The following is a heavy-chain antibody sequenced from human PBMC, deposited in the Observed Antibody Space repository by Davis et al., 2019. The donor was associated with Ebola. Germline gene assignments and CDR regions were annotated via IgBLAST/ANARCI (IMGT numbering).Heavy chain of an antibody. CDR2: ISGSGGST. D-gene: IGHD2-15*01. V-gene: IGHV3-23*01. Sequence: PGGSLRLSCAASGFTFSSYAMSWVRQAPGKGLEWVSAISGSGGSTYYADSVKGRFTISRDNSKNTLYLQMNSLRAEDTAVYYCAKDRGVVVVAATMHLDYWGQGTLVTVSS. CDR3: AKDRGVVVVAATMHLDY. CDR1: GFTFSSYA. J-gene: IGHJ4*02.